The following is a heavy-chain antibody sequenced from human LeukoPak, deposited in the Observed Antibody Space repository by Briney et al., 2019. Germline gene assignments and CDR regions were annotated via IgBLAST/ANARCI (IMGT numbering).Heavy chain of an antibody. V-gene: IGHV6-1*01. CDR3: ARGPSYFQH. J-gene: IGHJ1*01. Sequence: SQTLSLTCAISGDSFSSNSATWNWIRQSPSRGLEWLGRTYYRSEWYKYYAVSVKGRITINPDTFKNQFSLQLNSVTPEDTAVYYCARGPSYFQHWGQGTLVTVSS. CDR2: TYYRSEWYK. CDR1: GDSFSSNSAT.